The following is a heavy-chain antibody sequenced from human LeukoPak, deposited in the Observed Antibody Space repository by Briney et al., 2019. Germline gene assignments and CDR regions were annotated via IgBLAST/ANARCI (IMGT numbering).Heavy chain of an antibody. J-gene: IGHJ4*02. D-gene: IGHD3-9*01. CDR3: AKVFSYRYFDERTGAAISYYSDS. CDR2: LYSGGAA. CDR1: GFTVRDNY. V-gene: IGHV3-53*01. Sequence: GGSLRLSCAVSGFTVRDNYLNWVRQTPGKGLECVSVLYSGGAAYYADSVKGRFTISRDNSKNTLYLQMNSLRAEDTAVYYCAKVFSYRYFDERTGAAISYYSDSWGQGTLVTVSS.